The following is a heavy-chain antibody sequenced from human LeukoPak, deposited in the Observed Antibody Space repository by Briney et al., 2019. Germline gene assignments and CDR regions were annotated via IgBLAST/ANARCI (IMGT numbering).Heavy chain of an antibody. CDR1: GFILSSYE. D-gene: IGHD3-10*01. V-gene: IGHV3-48*03. CDR2: ISGSGSTR. CDR3: ARGDGAGHY. Sequence: QPGGSLRLSCAASGFILSSYEMNWVRQAPGKGLGWVSYISGSGSTRYYADSVKGRLTISRDNANNSLFLQMNSLRAEDTAVYYCARGDGAGHYWGQGTLVTVSS. J-gene: IGHJ4*02.